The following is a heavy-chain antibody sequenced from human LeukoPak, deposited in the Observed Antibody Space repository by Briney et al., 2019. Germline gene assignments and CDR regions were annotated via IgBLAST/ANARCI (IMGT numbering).Heavy chain of an antibody. CDR1: GGSISNYY. Sequence: SETLSLTCTVSGGSISNYYWSWIRQPPGKGLEWIGYIFYTGTTNYNFSLKSRLTISVDTSKNQFSLRLTSVTAADTAVYYCARHGRLRAIFGVVIISDAFDIWGQGTMVSVSS. J-gene: IGHJ3*02. V-gene: IGHV4-59*01. CDR2: IFYTGTT. D-gene: IGHD3-3*01. CDR3: ARHGRLRAIFGVVIISDAFDI.